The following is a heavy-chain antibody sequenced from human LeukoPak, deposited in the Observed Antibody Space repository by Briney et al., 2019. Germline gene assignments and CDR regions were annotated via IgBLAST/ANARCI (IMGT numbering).Heavy chain of an antibody. Sequence: GGSPRLSCAASGFTFDDYAMHWVRQAPGKSLEWVSLISGDGGSTYYADSVKGRFTISRDNSKNSLYLQMNSLRAEDTAVYYCARGSSGHSFDYWGQGTLVTVSS. D-gene: IGHD6-19*01. J-gene: IGHJ4*02. V-gene: IGHV3-43*02. CDR2: ISGDGGST. CDR3: ARGSSGHSFDY. CDR1: GFTFDDYA.